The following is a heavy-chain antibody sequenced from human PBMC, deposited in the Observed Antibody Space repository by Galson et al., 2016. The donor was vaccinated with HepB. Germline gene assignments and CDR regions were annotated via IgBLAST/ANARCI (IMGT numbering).Heavy chain of an antibody. CDR1: GGSFSGYY. CDR2: INHSGNT. CDR3: ARTPRITMVRGVRRASYWFDS. V-gene: IGHV4-34*01. Sequence: SETLSLTCAVYGGSFSGYYWSWIRRPPGKGLEWIGEINHSGNTNYNPSLKSRVTISVDTSKNQFSLKLSSVTAADTAVYYCARTPRITMVRGVRRASYWFDSWGQGTLVTVSS. J-gene: IGHJ5*01. D-gene: IGHD3-10*01.